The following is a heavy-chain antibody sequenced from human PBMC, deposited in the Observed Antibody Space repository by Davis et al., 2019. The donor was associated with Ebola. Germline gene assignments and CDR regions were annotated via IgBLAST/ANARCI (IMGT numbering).Heavy chain of an antibody. J-gene: IGHJ4*02. D-gene: IGHD1-26*01. Sequence: GESLKISCAASGFTFSSYWMHWVRQAPGKGLVWVSRINSDGSSTSYADSVKGRFTISRDNSKNTLYLQMNSLRAEDTAVYYCARGIGGGSSGWGQGTLVTVSS. CDR1: GFTFSSYW. CDR3: ARGIGGGSSG. CDR2: INSDGSST. V-gene: IGHV3-74*01.